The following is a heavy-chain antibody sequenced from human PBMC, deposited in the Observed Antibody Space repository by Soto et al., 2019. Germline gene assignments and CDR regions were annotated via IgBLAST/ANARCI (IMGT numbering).Heavy chain of an antibody. CDR1: GFTFSSYA. Sequence: PGGSLRLSCAASGFTFSSYAMSWVRQAPGKGLEWVSAISGSGGSTYYADSVKGRFTISRDNSKNTLYLQMNSLRAEDTAVYYCAKGSWEYYDFWSGYLGDPNYYYYGMDVWGQGTTVTVSS. J-gene: IGHJ6*02. D-gene: IGHD3-3*01. CDR2: ISGSGGST. CDR3: AKGSWEYYDFWSGYLGDPNYYYYGMDV. V-gene: IGHV3-23*01.